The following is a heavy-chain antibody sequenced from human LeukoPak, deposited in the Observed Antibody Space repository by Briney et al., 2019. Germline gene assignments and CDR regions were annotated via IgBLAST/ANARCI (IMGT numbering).Heavy chain of an antibody. D-gene: IGHD3-3*01. CDR3: ARVSTYYDFWSAPRPLYYFDY. CDR1: GYTFTSYD. J-gene: IGHJ4*02. Sequence: GASVKVSCKASGYTFTSYDINWARQATGQGLEWMGWMNPNSGNTGYAQKFQGRVTMTRNTSISTAYMELSSLRSEDTAVYYCARVSTYYDFWSAPRPLYYFDYWGQGTLVTVSS. CDR2: MNPNSGNT. V-gene: IGHV1-8*01.